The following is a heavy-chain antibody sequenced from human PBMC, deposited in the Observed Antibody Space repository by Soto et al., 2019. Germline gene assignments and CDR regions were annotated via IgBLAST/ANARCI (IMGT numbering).Heavy chain of an antibody. Sequence: QVQLQESGPGLVKPSQTLSLTCTVSGGSISSGGYYWSWLRQHPGKGLEWIGSIYYSGSTYYNPSLTSRVTISVDTSKNQFSLKLSSVTAEDTDVYYCARGVLHWGQGTLVTVSS. CDR3: ARGVLH. J-gene: IGHJ4*02. CDR2: IYYSGST. D-gene: IGHD3-16*01. CDR1: GGSISSGGYY. V-gene: IGHV4-31*03.